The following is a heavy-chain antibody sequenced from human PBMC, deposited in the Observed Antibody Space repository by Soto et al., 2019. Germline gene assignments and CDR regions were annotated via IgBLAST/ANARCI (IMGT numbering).Heavy chain of an antibody. J-gene: IGHJ4*02. CDR3: ARDPTFGY. V-gene: IGHV4-59*02. CDR2: IYNGGSI. CDR1: GASVTSKY. D-gene: IGHD1-1*01. Sequence: PSETLFLTCTASGASVTSKYWSWIRQPPGRGLEWIGHIYNGGSIKYNPSLKSRVIISVDMSKNQVSLKLTSVTAADTAVYYCARDPTFGYWGQGTLVTVSS.